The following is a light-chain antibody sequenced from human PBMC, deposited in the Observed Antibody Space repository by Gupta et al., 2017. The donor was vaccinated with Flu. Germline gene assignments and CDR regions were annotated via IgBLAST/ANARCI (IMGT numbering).Light chain of an antibody. J-gene: IGLJ3*02. V-gene: IGLV2-8*01. CDR3: SSYAGSNNG. CDR2: EVS. Sequence: QSALTQPPSASGPPGQSVTISCTGTSSDVGCYNYVTWYQQHPGNAPKLIIYEVSKRVSGVPDRFSGSKSANTASLTVSGGQAEDEDDYYSSSYAGSNNGFGGGTKLTVL. CDR1: SSDVGCYNY.